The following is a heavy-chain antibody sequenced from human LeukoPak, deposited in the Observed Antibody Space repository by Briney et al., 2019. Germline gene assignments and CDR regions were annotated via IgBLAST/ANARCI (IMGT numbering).Heavy chain of an antibody. Sequence: SETLSLTCAVYGGSCSGCYWSWIRQPPGKGLEWIGEINHSGSTNYNPSLKSRVTISVDTSKNQFSLKLSSVTAADTAVYYCARGYSSGWYGRCSWFDPWGQGTLVTVSS. CDR2: INHSGST. CDR3: ARGYSSGWYGRCSWFDP. V-gene: IGHV4-34*01. CDR1: GGSCSGCY. D-gene: IGHD6-19*01. J-gene: IGHJ5*02.